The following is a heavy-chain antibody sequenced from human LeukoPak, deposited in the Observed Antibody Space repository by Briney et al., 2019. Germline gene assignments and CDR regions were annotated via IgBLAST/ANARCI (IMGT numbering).Heavy chain of an antibody. V-gene: IGHV1-2*02. CDR1: GYTFTRYY. J-gene: IGHJ4*02. CDR3: ARDPGTPHRFDY. Sequence: ASVKVSCKASGYTFTRYYMHWVRQAPGQALQWMGWMNPNSGGTNYAQKFQGRVTMTRDTSISTAYMELSRLRSDDTAVYYCARDPGTPHRFDYWGQGTLVTVSS. D-gene: IGHD1-1*01. CDR2: MNPNSGGT.